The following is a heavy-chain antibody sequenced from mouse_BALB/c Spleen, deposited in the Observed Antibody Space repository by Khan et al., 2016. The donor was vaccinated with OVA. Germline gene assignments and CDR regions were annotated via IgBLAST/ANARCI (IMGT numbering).Heavy chain of an antibody. CDR2: IWSDGKT. J-gene: IGHJ4*01. V-gene: IGHV2-6*02. CDR3: ARNTHMMTTVMDY. CDR1: GFSLTSYG. D-gene: IGHD2-4*01. Sequence: QVQLKESGPGLVAPSQSLSITCTVSGFSLTSYGVHWVRQPPGKGLEWLVVIWSDGKTTYNSTLKSRLSISKDNSKSQVFLKMNSLQTDDTAMYYGARNTHMMTTVMDYWGQGTSVTVSS.